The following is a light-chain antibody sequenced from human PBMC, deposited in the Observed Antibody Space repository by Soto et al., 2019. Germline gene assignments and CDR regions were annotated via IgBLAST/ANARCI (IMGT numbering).Light chain of an antibody. CDR3: QQYGSSPLWT. V-gene: IGKV3-15*01. CDR2: GAS. J-gene: IGKJ5*01. Sequence: EIVLTQSPATLSLSPGERATLSCRASQSFSGYLAWYQQKPGQAPRLLIYGASTRATGIPARFSGSGSGTEFTLTISSLQSEDFAVYYCQQYGSSPLWTFGQGRRLEIK. CDR1: QSFSGY.